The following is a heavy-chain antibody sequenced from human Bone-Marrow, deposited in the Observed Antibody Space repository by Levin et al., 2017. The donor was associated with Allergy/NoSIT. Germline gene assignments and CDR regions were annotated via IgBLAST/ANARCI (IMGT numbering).Heavy chain of an antibody. CDR1: GFTFSSYS. J-gene: IGHJ5*02. V-gene: IGHV3-21*01. Sequence: GGSLRLSCAASGFTFSSYSMNWVRQAPGKGLEWVSSISSSSSYIYYADSVKGRFTISRDNAKNSLYLQMNSLRAEDTAVYYCARDNYCSSTSCYYNWFDPWGQGTLVTVSS. CDR3: ARDNYCSSTSCYYNWFDP. D-gene: IGHD2-2*01. CDR2: ISSSSSYI.